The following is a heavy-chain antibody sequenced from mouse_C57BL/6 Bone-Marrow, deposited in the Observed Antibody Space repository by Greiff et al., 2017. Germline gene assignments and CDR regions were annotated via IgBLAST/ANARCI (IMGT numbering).Heavy chain of an antibody. D-gene: IGHD2-5*01. V-gene: IGHV1-7*01. CDR2: INPSSGYT. CDR1: GYTFTSYW. J-gene: IGHJ4*01. CDR3: ALYYSNPYAMDY. Sequence: VQLQESGAELAKPGASVKLSCKASGYTFTSYWMHWVKQRPGQGLEWIGYINPSSGYTKYNQKFKDKATLTADKSSSTAYMPLSSLTYEDSAVYYCALYYSNPYAMDYWGQGTSVTVSS.